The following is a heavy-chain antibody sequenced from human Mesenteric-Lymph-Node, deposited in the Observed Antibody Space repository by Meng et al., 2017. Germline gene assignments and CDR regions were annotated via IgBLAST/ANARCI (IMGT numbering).Heavy chain of an antibody. CDR1: GFTFSRYG. J-gene: IGHJ4*02. Sequence: QVQLVESGGGVVQPGRSLRLSCAASGFTFSRYGFHWVRQAPGKGLEWAATIWYDESNRYYADSVKGRFTISRDNSKNTLYLQMNNLGAEDTALYYCARDGHAYNYDYWGQGTLVTVSS. D-gene: IGHD5-24*01. V-gene: IGHV3-33*01. CDR3: ARDGHAYNYDY. CDR2: IWYDESNR.